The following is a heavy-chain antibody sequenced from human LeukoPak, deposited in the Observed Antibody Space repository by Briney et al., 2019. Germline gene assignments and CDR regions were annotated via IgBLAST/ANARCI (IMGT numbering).Heavy chain of an antibody. V-gene: IGHV3-74*01. J-gene: IGHJ5*02. Sequence: GGSLRLSCAASGFTFSGYWMHWVRQAPGKGLVWVSRINSDGSSTSYADSVKGRFTISRDNAKNTLYLQMNSLRAEDTAVYYCARGVGYCSSTSCYWWFDPWGQGSLVTVSS. CDR3: ARGVGYCSSTSCYWWFDP. D-gene: IGHD2-2*01. CDR1: GFTFSGYW. CDR2: INSDGSST.